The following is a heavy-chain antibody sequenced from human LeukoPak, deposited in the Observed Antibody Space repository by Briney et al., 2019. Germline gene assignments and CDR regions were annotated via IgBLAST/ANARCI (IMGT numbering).Heavy chain of an antibody. CDR2: INPRGDAT. J-gene: IGHJ4*02. D-gene: IGHD3-9*01. CDR1: GNTFIGYW. Sequence: ASVKVSCKASGNTFIGYWIHWVRQAPGQGLEWMGAINPRGDATIGAQKLQGRVTMTTDTTTSTAYMELRSLRSDDTAVYYCARDQYYDILTGLNLNYFDYWGQGTLVTVSS. V-gene: IGHV1-46*01. CDR3: ARDQYYDILTGLNLNYFDY.